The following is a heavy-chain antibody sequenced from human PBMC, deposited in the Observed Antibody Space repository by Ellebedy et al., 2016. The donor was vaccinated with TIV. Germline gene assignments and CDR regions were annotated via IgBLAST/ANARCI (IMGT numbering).Heavy chain of an antibody. D-gene: IGHD6-13*01. Sequence: ASVKVSCNSSVYTFTSYDINWVLHSTGQGLEFILFMNPNSGNTGYAQKFQFRVTITRNTSISTAYMELSSLRSEDTAVYYCARVRDNSWYYWGQGTLVTVSS. V-gene: IGHV1-8*03. CDR2: MNPNSGNT. J-gene: IGHJ4*02. CDR3: ARVRDNSWYY. CDR1: VYTFTSYD.